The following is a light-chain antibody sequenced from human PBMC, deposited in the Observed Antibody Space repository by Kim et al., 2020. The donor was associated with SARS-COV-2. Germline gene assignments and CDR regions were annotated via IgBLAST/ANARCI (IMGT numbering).Light chain of an antibody. CDR2: AAA. V-gene: IGKV1-16*02. CDR3: QQYSASPPLT. Sequence: DIQMTQSPSSLSASVGDRVTITCRASQFINNHLAWCQHKPAKHPKTLLYAAACVKSAVPSEFSGSGAGTAYTLTTSSLLPEYSVIDYCQQYSASPPLTFGAGTRVEIK. CDR1: QFINNH. J-gene: IGKJ5*01.